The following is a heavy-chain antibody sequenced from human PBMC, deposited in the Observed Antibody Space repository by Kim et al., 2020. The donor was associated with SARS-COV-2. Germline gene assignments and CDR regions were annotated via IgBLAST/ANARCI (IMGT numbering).Heavy chain of an antibody. CDR2: IYYSGST. D-gene: IGHD3-3*01. V-gene: IGHV4-31*03. J-gene: IGHJ6*02. CDR1: GGSISSGGYY. CDR3: ARAYRTIFGVVGYMDV. Sequence: SETLSLTCTVSGGSISSGGYYWSWIRQHPGKGLEWIGYIYYSGSTYYNPSLKSRVTLSVDTSKNQFSLKLSSVAAADTAVYYCARAYRTIFGVVGYMDVWGQGTTATVSS.